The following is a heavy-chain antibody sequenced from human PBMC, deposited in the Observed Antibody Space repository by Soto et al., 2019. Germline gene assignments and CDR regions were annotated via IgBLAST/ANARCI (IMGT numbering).Heavy chain of an antibody. V-gene: IGHV3-30-3*01. CDR1: GFTFSSYA. CDR3: AREWELLDY. CDR2: ISYDGSNK. J-gene: IGHJ4*02. D-gene: IGHD1-26*01. Sequence: QVQLVESGGGVVQPGRSLRLSCAASGFTFSSYAMHWVRQAPGKGLEWVAVISYDGSNKYYADSVKGRFTISRDNSKNTLYLQMNSLRAEDTAVYYCAREWELLDYWGQGTLVTVSS.